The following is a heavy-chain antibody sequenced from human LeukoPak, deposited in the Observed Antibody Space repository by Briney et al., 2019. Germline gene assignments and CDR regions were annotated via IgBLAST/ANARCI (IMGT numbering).Heavy chain of an antibody. J-gene: IGHJ4*02. CDR3: ARGPTTVTRAFDY. CDR1: GGSFSIYY. CDR2: IYTSGST. Sequence: SETLSLICTVSGGSFSIYYWSWIRQPAGKGLEYIGRIYTSGSTNYNPSLKSRVTMSVDTSNNQFSLKLSSVTAADTAVYYCARGPTTVTRAFDYWGQGTLVTVSS. D-gene: IGHD4-17*01. V-gene: IGHV4-4*07.